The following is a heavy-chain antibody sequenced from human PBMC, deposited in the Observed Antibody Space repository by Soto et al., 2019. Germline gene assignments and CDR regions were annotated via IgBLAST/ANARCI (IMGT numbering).Heavy chain of an antibody. CDR2: IYYSGSI. V-gene: IGHV4-61*08. CDR3: ARVSFDYYYDSSGYYLQT. CDR1: GGSISSGGYS. D-gene: IGHD3-22*01. J-gene: IGHJ4*02. Sequence: SETLSLTCAVSGGSISSGGYSWSWIRQPPGKGLEWIGYIYYSGSINYNPSLKSRVTISVDTSKKQFSLKLSSVTAADTAVYYCARVSFDYYYDSSGYYLQTWGQGALVTVSS.